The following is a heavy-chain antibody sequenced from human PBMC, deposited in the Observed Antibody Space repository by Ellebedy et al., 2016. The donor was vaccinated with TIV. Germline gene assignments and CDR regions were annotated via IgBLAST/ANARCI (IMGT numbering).Heavy chain of an antibody. CDR3: ARDLPSGSYSAGYYYYMDV. D-gene: IGHD1-26*01. CDR1: GGSISSYY. CDR2: IYYSGST. J-gene: IGHJ6*03. Sequence: SETLSLTXTVSGGSISSYYWSWIRQPPGKGLEWIGYIYYSGSTNYNPSLKSRVTISVDTSKNQFSLKLTSVTAADTAVYYCARDLPSGSYSAGYYYYMDVWGKGTTVTVSS. V-gene: IGHV4-59*12.